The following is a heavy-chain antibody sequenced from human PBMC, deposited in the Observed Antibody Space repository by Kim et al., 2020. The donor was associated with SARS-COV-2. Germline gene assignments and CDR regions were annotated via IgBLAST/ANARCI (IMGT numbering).Heavy chain of an antibody. CDR2: ISYDGSNK. J-gene: IGHJ6*02. Sequence: GGSLRLSCAASGFTFSSYGMHWVRQAPGKGLEWVAVISYDGSNKYYADSVKGRFTISRDNSKNTPYLQMNSLGAEDTAVYYCAKESGSGSYYAWTYYYYGMDVWGQGPTVTVSS. V-gene: IGHV3-30*18. CDR3: AKESGSGSYYAWTYYYYGMDV. CDR1: GFTFSSYG. D-gene: IGHD3-10*01.